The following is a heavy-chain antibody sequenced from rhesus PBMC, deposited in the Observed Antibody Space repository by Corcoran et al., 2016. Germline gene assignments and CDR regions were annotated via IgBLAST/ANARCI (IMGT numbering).Heavy chain of an antibody. D-gene: IGHD4-23*01. J-gene: IGHJ4*01. CDR3: ARDLTVVTKRFDY. Sequence: QVQLQESGPGLVQPSETLSLTCAVSGGSISDSYYWTWFRHPPGTGLEWIGNIYGKSASTYYNPSLKSRVTISKDTSKNQFFLKLSSVTAADTAMYYCARDLTVVTKRFDYWGQGVLVTVSS. CDR2: IYGKSAST. V-gene: IGHV4S9*01. CDR1: GGSISDSYY.